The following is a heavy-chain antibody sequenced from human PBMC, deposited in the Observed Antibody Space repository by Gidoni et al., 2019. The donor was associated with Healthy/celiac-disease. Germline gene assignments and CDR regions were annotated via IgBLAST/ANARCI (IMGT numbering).Heavy chain of an antibody. J-gene: IGHJ6*02. CDR1: GGTFSSYA. V-gene: IGHV1-69*01. Sequence: QVQLVQSGAAVKKPGSSVKVSCKASGGTFSSYAISWVRQAPGQGLEWMGGIIPIFGTANYAQKFQGRVTITADESTSTAYMERSSLRSEDTAVYYCARDHRGCSSTSCCMDVWGQGTTVTVSS. CDR2: IIPIFGTA. CDR3: ARDHRGCSSTSCCMDV. D-gene: IGHD2-2*01.